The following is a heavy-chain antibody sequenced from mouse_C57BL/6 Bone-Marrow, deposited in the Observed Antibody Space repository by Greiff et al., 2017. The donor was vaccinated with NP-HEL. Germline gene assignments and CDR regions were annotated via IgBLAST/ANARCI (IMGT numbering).Heavy chain of an antibody. J-gene: IGHJ4*01. CDR2: ISYDGSN. CDR3: ARGSYSNYEGYAMDY. V-gene: IGHV3-6*01. CDR1: GYSITSGYY. Sequence: VQLQQSGPGLVKPSQSLSLTCSVTGYSITSGYYWNWIRQFPGNKLEWMGYISYDGSNNYNPSLKNRISITRDPSKNQFFLKLNSVTTEDTATYYCARGSYSNYEGYAMDYWGQGTSVTVSS. D-gene: IGHD2-5*01.